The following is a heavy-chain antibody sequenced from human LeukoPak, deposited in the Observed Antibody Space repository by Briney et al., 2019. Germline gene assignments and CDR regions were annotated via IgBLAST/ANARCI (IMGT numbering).Heavy chain of an antibody. V-gene: IGHV6-1*01. CDR1: GDSVSSNSAA. CDR3: TTDPGDYEIY. D-gene: IGHD4-17*01. J-gene: IGHJ4*02. CDR2: TCYRSKWYN. Sequence: SQTLSLTCAISGDSVSSNSAAWNWFRQSPSRTLEWLGRTCYRSKWYNDYAVSVRGRITINPDTSKNQFSLQLNSVTPEDTAVYYCTTDPGDYEIYWGQGTLVTVSS.